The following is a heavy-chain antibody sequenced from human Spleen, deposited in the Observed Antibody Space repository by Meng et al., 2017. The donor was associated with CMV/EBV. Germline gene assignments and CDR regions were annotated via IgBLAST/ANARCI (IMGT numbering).Heavy chain of an antibody. V-gene: IGHV3-30*02. CDR1: GFTFSNYA. CDR2: IRYDGSNE. J-gene: IGHJ4*02. D-gene: IGHD3-3*01. Sequence: GESLKISCEASGFTFSNYAMHWVRQAPDKGLEWVAFIRYDGSNEYYADSVKGRFTISRDTSRNTVFLQMDSLRAEDTAVYYCAKGWKWGNGYYASDYWGQGTLVTVSS. CDR3: AKGWKWGNGYYASDY.